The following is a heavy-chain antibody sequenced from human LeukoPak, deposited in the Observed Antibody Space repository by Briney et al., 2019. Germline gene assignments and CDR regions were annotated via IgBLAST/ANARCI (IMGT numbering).Heavy chain of an antibody. CDR3: ARDPGFYGGNSFVFYY. V-gene: IGHV1-69*05. CDR2: IIPIFGTA. Sequence: SVKVSCKASGGTFSSYAISWVRQAPGQGLEWMGRIIPIFGTANYAQKSQGRVTITTDESTSTAYMELSSLRSEDTAVYYCARDPGFYGGNSFVFYYWGQGTLVTVSS. J-gene: IGHJ4*02. CDR1: GGTFSSYA. D-gene: IGHD4-23*01.